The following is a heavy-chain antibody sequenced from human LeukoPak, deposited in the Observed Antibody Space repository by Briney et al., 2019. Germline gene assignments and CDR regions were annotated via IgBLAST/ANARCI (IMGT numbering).Heavy chain of an antibody. Sequence: ASVKVSCKASVYTFTMYDVNWVRQAAGQGVGRIGWMRPNNGNTGYAQKFQDRVTMTRDTSINTAYMELRSLTSEDTAVYYCARGPPESTSSDYWGQGTLVTISS. J-gene: IGHJ4*02. CDR3: ARGPPESTSSDY. V-gene: IGHV1-8*01. CDR2: MRPNNGNT. D-gene: IGHD2-2*01. CDR1: VYTFTMYD.